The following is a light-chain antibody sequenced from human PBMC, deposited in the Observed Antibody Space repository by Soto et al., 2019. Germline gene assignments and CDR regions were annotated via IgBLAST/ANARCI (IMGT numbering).Light chain of an antibody. J-gene: IGKJ5*01. V-gene: IGKV1-39*01. CDR3: QQSYSTLLIT. CDR2: GTS. CDR1: QAINTY. Sequence: DIQMTQSPSFLSASVGDRVTISCRASQAINTYLNWYQQKPGKAPKLLIYGTSDLQNGVPSRFSGRGSGTDFTLTICSLQPEYFATYYCQQSYSTLLITFGQGTRLEV.